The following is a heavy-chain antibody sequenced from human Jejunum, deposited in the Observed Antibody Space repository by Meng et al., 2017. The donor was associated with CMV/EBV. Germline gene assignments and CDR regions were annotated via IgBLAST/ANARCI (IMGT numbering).Heavy chain of an antibody. J-gene: IGHJ4*02. V-gene: IGHV1-69*05. CDR2: IIPIFGTA. CDR1: GTFSSYA. D-gene: IGHD3-22*01. CDR3: ARGRRGYYYDSSSYLDY. Sequence: GTFSSYAISWGRQAHGQGLEWMRGIIPIFGTANYAQKFQGRVTITTDESTSTAYMELSSLRSEDTAVYYCARGRRGYYYDSSSYLDYWGQGTLVTVSS.